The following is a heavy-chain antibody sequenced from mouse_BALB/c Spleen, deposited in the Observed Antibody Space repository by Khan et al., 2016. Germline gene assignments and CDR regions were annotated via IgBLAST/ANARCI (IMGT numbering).Heavy chain of an antibody. J-gene: IGHJ4*01. Sequence: EVELVESGGGLIQPGDSLRLSCATSGFTFTDYYMSWVRQPPGKALEWLGFIRNKANGYTTEYSASVKGRFTISRDTSQSIISLQMNTLRAEDSATDYGARDNYAMDYWGQGTSITVSS. V-gene: IGHV7-3*02. CDR3: ARDNYAMDY. CDR1: GFTFTDYY. CDR2: IRNKANGYTT.